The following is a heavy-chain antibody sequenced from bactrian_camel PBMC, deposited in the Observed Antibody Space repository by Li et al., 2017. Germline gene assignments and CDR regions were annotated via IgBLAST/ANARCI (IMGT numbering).Heavy chain of an antibody. J-gene: IGHJ6*01. CDR2: IYRKQNAT. CDR1: GYPAVKDY. CDR3: VRRTDGGSWFTDFGY. V-gene: IGHV3S40*01. D-gene: IGHD6*01. Sequence: DVQLVESGGGSGQTGGSLTLSCAVSGYPAVKDYMAWFRQSPGKRREGVASIYRKQNATYYADSVKGRFTISRDNAKNTVYLQMNSLKPEDTAVYYCVRRTDGGSWFTDFGYWGQGTQ.